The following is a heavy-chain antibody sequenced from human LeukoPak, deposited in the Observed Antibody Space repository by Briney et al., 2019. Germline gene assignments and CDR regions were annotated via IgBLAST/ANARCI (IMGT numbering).Heavy chain of an antibody. V-gene: IGHV3-13*01. D-gene: IGHD2-15*01. Sequence: GGSLRLSCAASGFTFSSYDMHWVRHATGKGLEWVSAIGTAGDTYYPGSVKGRFTIARDNAKNSLYLQMNSLRAEDTAVYYCARVRIVPPNYYYYMDVWGTGTTVTVSS. CDR2: IGTAGDT. CDR1: GFTFSSYD. CDR3: ARVRIVPPNYYYYMDV. J-gene: IGHJ6*03.